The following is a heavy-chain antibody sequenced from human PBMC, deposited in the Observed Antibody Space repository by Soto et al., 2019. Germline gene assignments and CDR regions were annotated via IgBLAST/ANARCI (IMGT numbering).Heavy chain of an antibody. J-gene: IGHJ2*01. CDR3: ARDNLGNWGAWYFDL. CDR1: GFTFSSSS. Sequence: GGSLRLSCAASGFTFSSSSMNWVRQAPGKGLEWVSYISSTSATIYYADSVKGRFTISRDNAKNSLYLQMNSLRDEDTAVHYCARDNLGNWGAWYFDLWGRGTLVTVPQ. V-gene: IGHV3-48*02. CDR2: ISSTSATI. D-gene: IGHD7-27*01.